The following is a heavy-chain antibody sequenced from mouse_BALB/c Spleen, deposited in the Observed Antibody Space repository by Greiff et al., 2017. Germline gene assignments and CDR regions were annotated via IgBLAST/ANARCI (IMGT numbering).Heavy chain of an antibody. CDR1: GFTFSSFG. D-gene: IGHD1-2*01. Sequence: EVKVVESGGGLVQPGGSRKLSCAASGFTFSSFGMHWVRQAPEKGLEWVAYISSGSSTIYYADTVKGRFTISRDNPKNTLFLQMTSLRSEDTAMYYCARHSLLRLHYFDYWGQGTTLTVSS. J-gene: IGHJ2*01. V-gene: IGHV5-17*02. CDR2: ISSGSSTI. CDR3: ARHSLLRLHYFDY.